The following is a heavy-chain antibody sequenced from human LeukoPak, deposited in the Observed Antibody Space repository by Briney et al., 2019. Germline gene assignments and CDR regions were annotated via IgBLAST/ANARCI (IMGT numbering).Heavy chain of an antibody. CDR3: AREFGIVGATQFDY. V-gene: IGHV3-11*04. D-gene: IGHD1-26*01. CDR1: GFTFSDYY. CDR2: ISSSGDNI. J-gene: IGHJ4*02. Sequence: GGSLRLSCAASGFTFSDYYMSWIRQAPGKGREWISYISSSGDNIYYADSVKGRLTISRDNAKNSLFLQMNTLRVEDTAVYYCAREFGIVGATQFDYWGQGSLVTVSS.